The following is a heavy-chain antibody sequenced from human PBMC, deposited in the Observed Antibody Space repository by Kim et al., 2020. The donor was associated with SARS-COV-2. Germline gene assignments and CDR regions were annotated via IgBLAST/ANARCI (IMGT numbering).Heavy chain of an antibody. CDR2: IIPIFGTT. CDR3: ATFSVVVPAATPSDYYGMDV. V-gene: IGHV1-69*13. D-gene: IGHD2-2*01. Sequence: SVKVSCKASGGTFSSYAISWVRQAPGQGLEWMGGIIPIFGTTNYAQKFQGRVTITADESTSTAYMELSSLRSEDTAVYYCATFSVVVPAATPSDYYGMDVWGQGTTVTVSS. J-gene: IGHJ6*02. CDR1: GGTFSSYA.